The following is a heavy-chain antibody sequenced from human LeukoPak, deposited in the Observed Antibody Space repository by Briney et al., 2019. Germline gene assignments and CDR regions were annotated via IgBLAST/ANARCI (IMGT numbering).Heavy chain of an antibody. D-gene: IGHD6-19*01. V-gene: IGHV4-34*01. CDR2: INHSGST. Sequence: KPSETLSLTCAVYGGSFSGYYWSWIRQPPGKGLEWIGEINHSGSTNYNPSLKSRVTISVDTSKNQFSLKLSSVTAADTAVYYCARGRLKQWLVRYADYYYGMGVWGQGTTVTVSS. CDR3: ARGRLKQWLVRYADYYYGMGV. J-gene: IGHJ6*02. CDR1: GGSFSGYY.